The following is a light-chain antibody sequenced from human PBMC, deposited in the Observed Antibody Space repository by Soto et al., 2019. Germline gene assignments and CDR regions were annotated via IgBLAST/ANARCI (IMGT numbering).Light chain of an antibody. J-gene: IGLJ3*02. CDR2: DVS. Sequence: QSALTQPRSVSESPGQSVTISCTGTSRDVGGYNYVSWYQQYPGKAPKLMIYDVSKRPSGVADRFSGSKSGNTASLTISGLQAEDEADYYCCSYAGSYTWVFGEGTKVTVL. CDR3: CSYAGSYTWV. V-gene: IGLV2-11*01. CDR1: SRDVGGYNY.